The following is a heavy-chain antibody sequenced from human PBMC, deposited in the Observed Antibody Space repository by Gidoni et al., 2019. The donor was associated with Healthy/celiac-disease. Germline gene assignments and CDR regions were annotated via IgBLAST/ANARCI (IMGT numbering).Heavy chain of an antibody. CDR1: GFTFSSYA. Sequence: EVQLLESGGGLVQPGGSLSLSCAASGFTFSSYAMSWVRQAPGKGLEWVSAISGSGGSTYYADNSKNTLYLQMNSLRAEDTAVYYCVPDGSGSYYFDYWGQGTLVTVSS. V-gene: IGHV3-23*01. CDR3: VPDGSGSYYFDY. D-gene: IGHD3-10*01. J-gene: IGHJ4*02. CDR2: ISGSGGST.